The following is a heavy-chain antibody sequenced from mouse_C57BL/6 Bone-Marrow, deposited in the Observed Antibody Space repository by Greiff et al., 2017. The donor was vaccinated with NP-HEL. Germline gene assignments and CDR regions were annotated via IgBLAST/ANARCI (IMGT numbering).Heavy chain of an antibody. CDR2: IYPRSGNI. CDR1: GYTFTSYG. D-gene: IGHD1-1*01. V-gene: IGHV1-81*01. J-gene: IGHJ3*01. Sequence: QVQLQQSGAELARPGASVKLSCKASGYTFTSYGISWVKQSTGQGLEWIGEIYPRSGNIYYNEKFKGKVTLSADKSSSTAYMELRSLTSENSAVYFCASLIYYYGSRCEFAYWGQGTLVTVSA. CDR3: ASLIYYYGSRCEFAY.